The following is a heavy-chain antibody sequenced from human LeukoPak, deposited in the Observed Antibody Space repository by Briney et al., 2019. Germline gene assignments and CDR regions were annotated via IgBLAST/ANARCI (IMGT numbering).Heavy chain of an antibody. CDR1: GGSISSYY. D-gene: IGHD6-19*01. CDR2: IYTSGST. V-gene: IGHV4-4*07. Sequence: PSETLSLTCTVSGGSISSYYWSWIRQPAGKGLEWIGRIYTSGSTKYNSSLKSRVTMSVDTSKNQFSLKLSSVTAEDTAVYYCAKEVAGTLLVYAFDIWGQGTMVTVSS. J-gene: IGHJ3*02. CDR3: AKEVAGTLLVYAFDI.